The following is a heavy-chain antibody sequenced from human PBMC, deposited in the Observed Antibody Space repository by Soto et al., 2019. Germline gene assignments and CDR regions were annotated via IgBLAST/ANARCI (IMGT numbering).Heavy chain of an antibody. CDR1: GGSVSSGRYY. CDR2: IYYSGST. Sequence: QVQLQESGPGLVKPSETLSLTCTVSGGSVSSGRYYWSWSRQPPGKGLEWIGYIYYSGSTNYKSSLGSRVTISLDTSKNQFSLNLSSVTAADTAVYYCARSGAGSGWLGGQGTLVTVSS. J-gene: IGHJ4*02. D-gene: IGHD6-19*01. V-gene: IGHV4-61*01. CDR3: ARSGAGSGWL.